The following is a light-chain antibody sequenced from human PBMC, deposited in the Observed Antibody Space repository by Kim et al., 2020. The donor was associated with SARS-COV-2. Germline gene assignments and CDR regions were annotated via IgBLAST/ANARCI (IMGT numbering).Light chain of an antibody. V-gene: IGLV3-27*01. CDR1: ILTKKY. Sequence: SYELTQPSSVSVSPGQTARITCSGDILTKKYARWFQQKPGQAPVLVIYKDDERPSGIPDRFSGSNSGTTVTLTISGAQVEDEADYYCYSVADNGLVFGGGTQLTVL. CDR2: KDD. J-gene: IGLJ3*02. CDR3: YSVADNGLV.